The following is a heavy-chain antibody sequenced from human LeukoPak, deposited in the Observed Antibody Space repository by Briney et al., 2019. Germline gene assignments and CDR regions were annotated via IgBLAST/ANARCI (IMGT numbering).Heavy chain of an antibody. CDR1: GYTFTSYD. CDR2: IGAYNGNP. V-gene: IGHV1-18*01. J-gene: IGHJ3*01. CDR3: AREDPGGAFDV. D-gene: IGHD3-16*01. Sequence: ASVKVSCKASGYTFTSYDINWVRQAPGQGLEWMGWIGAYNGNPDYTQSLQGRVTMTTDTSTSTAYMELRSLKSDDTAVYYCAREDPGGAFDVWGRGTMVTVS.